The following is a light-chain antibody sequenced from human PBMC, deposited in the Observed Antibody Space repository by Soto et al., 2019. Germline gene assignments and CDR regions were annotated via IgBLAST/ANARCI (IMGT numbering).Light chain of an antibody. CDR1: QSVTSNY. Sequence: EVVLTQSPGTLSLSPGERATLSCRASQSVTSNYLAWYQQKPGQAPRLLIYDASTRATGIPDRFSGSGSGTDFTLTISRLEPEDFAVYYCQHYDKSPMYTFGQGTKVEIK. CDR3: QHYDKSPMYT. CDR2: DAS. J-gene: IGKJ2*01. V-gene: IGKV3-20*01.